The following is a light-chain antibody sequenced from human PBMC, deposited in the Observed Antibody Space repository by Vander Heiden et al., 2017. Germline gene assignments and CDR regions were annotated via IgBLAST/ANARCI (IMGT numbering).Light chain of an antibody. V-gene: IGKV4-1*01. CDR2: WAS. Sequence: DIVMTQSPDSLAVSLGERATINCKSSQSILYSSNNKNYLAWYQQKPGQPPKLLIYWASIRASGVPDRFSGSGYGADFTLTISSRQAEDVAVYYCQQDENSPMYTFGQGTKVEIK. CDR3: QQDENSPMYT. CDR1: QSILYSSNNKNY. J-gene: IGKJ2*01.